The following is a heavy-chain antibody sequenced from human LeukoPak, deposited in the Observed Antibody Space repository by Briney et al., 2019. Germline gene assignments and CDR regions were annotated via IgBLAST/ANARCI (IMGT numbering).Heavy chain of an antibody. CDR1: GFTFRNYA. D-gene: IGHD5-24*01. J-gene: IGHJ4*02. CDR3: ARDMGWQQFDQ. Sequence: PGGSLRLSCAASGFTFRNYAMHWVRQAPGKGLEWVAFIRYDGSNKYYADSVKGRFTISRDNAKNSLYLQMNSLTVEDTAVYYCARDMGWQQFDQWGQGTLVTVSS. CDR2: IRYDGSNK. V-gene: IGHV3-30*02.